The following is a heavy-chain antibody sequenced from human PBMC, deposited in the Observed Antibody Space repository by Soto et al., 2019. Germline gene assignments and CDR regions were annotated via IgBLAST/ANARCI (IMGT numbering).Heavy chain of an antibody. CDR2: IYWDDDK. D-gene: IGHD6-13*01. CDR3: AHRRLVGNVVSSWYSDWFDP. V-gene: IGHV2-5*02. J-gene: IGHJ5*02. Sequence: SGPTLVNSTQTLTLTCTFSGFSLSTSGVGVGWIRQPPGKALEWLALIYWDDDKRYSPSLKSRLTITKDTSKNQVVLTMTNMDPVDTATYYCAHRRLVGNVVSSWYSDWFDPWGQGTLVTVSS. CDR1: GFSLSTSGVG.